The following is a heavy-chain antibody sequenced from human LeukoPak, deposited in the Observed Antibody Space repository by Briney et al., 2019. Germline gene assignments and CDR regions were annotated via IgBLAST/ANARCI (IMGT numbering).Heavy chain of an antibody. CDR1: GGSISNYY. CDR2: IYYSGTT. Sequence: MPSETLSLTCTVSGGSISNYYWSWIRQPPGKGLEWIGFIYYSGTTHYNPSLKSRVTMSVATSNNQFSLRLSSVTAADTAIYYCARHSGASPHYFDYWGQGALVTVSS. J-gene: IGHJ4*02. D-gene: IGHD1-26*01. V-gene: IGHV4-59*08. CDR3: ARHSGASPHYFDY.